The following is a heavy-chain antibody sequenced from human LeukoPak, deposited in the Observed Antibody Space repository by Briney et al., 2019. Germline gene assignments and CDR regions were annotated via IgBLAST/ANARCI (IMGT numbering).Heavy chain of an antibody. D-gene: IGHD5-24*01. CDR2: INPHCRNT. Sequence: ASVKVSCKASGYTFKNYDINWGRQATGQGSEWMGWINPHCRNTLFAQQFQARVRMTTATSINPPYMELPTLRSPDTAVYYCARATPGGLHGYSFDYWGQGTVVTVYS. V-gene: IGHV1-8*02. J-gene: IGHJ4*02. CDR1: GYTFKNYD. CDR3: ARATPGGLHGYSFDY.